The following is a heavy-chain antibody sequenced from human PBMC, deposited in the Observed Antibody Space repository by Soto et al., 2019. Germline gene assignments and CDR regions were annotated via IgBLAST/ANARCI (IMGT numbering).Heavy chain of an antibody. J-gene: IGHJ6*03. Sequence: SETLSLTCAVYGGSFSGYYWSWIRQPPGKGLEWIGEINHSGSTNYNPSLKSRDTISVDTSKNQFSLKLSSVTAADTAVYYCARYRRGRGYYYYYMDVWGKGTTVTVSS. CDR1: GGSFSGYY. CDR3: ARYRRGRGYYYYYMDV. D-gene: IGHD3-10*01. V-gene: IGHV4-34*01. CDR2: INHSGST.